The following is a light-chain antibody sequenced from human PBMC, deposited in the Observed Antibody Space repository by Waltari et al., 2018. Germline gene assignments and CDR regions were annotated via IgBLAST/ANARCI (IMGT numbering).Light chain of an antibody. Sequence: ETVLTQSPGTLSLSPGESATLSCRARESVSSNLAWYQQKPGQAPRLLLYSGSTRATGIPARFSGSGSGREFTLTISSLQSEDFAVYYCQQYNTWPPYTFGQGTKLEIK. J-gene: IGKJ2*01. CDR1: ESVSSN. CDR2: SGS. CDR3: QQYNTWPPYT. V-gene: IGKV3-15*01.